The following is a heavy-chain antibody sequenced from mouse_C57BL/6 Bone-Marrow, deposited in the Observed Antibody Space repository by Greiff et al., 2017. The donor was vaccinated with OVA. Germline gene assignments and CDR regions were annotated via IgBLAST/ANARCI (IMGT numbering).Heavy chain of an antibody. Sequence: VKLMESGAELVRPGTSVKMSCKASGYTFTNYWIGWAKQRPGHGLEWIGDIYPGGGYTNYNEKFKGKATLTADKSSSTAYMQFSSLTSEDSAIYYCARCNYGVDYWGQGTSVTVSS. CDR3: ARCNYGVDY. CDR2: IYPGGGYT. V-gene: IGHV1-63*01. CDR1: GYTFTNYW. J-gene: IGHJ4*01.